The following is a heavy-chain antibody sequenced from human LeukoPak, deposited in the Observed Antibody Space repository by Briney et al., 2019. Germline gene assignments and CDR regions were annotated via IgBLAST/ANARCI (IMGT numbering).Heavy chain of an antibody. Sequence: SETLSLTCAVYGGSLSDYNWTWIRQPPGKGLEWIGEIGHNGSTNYNPSLKGRVTISVDTSKSQFSLKLTSVTAADTAVYFCSRPSGGTPFKRFDYWGQGTLVTVSS. D-gene: IGHD1-1*01. V-gene: IGHV4-34*01. CDR3: SRPSGGTPFKRFDY. CDR1: GGSLSDYN. CDR2: IGHNGST. J-gene: IGHJ4*02.